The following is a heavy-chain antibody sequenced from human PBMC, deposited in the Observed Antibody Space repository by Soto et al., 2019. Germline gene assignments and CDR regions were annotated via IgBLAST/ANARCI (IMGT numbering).Heavy chain of an antibody. J-gene: IGHJ3*02. V-gene: IGHV1-69*13. CDR2: IIPIFGTA. CDR3: ATYYYDSSGYSGVDAFDI. CDR1: GCTFSSYA. Sequence: SVKVSCKASGCTFSSYAISWVRQAPGQGLEWMGGIIPIFGTANYAQKFQGRVTITADESTSTAYMELSSLRSEDTAVYYCATYYYDSSGYSGVDAFDIWGQGTMVTVSS. D-gene: IGHD3-22*01.